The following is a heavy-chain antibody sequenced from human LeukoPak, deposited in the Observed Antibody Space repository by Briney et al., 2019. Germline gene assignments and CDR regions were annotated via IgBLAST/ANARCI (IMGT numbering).Heavy chain of an antibody. CDR2: IIPIFCTT. Sequence: IIPIFCTTNYPQKFPGRVTITTDESTRTSYMELSSLRSEDTAVYYCARDYGDFWSGYYFDYWGQGTLVTVSS. V-gene: IGHV1-69*05. D-gene: IGHD3-3*01. J-gene: IGHJ4*02. CDR3: ARDYGDFWSGYYFDY.